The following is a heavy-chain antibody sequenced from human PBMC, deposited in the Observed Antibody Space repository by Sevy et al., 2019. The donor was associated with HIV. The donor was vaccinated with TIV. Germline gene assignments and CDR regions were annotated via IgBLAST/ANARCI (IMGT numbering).Heavy chain of an antibody. CDR1: GFTFSSYS. CDR2: ISSSSSYI. CDR3: ARDVGCSSTSCLLYFDD. Sequence: GGSLRLSCAASGFTFSSYSMNWVRQAPGKGLEWVSSISSSSSYIYHADSVKGRFTISRENAKKSLSLQMNSLRAEDTAVYYCARDVGCSSTSCLLYFDDWGQGTLVTVSS. V-gene: IGHV3-21*01. D-gene: IGHD2-2*01. J-gene: IGHJ4*02.